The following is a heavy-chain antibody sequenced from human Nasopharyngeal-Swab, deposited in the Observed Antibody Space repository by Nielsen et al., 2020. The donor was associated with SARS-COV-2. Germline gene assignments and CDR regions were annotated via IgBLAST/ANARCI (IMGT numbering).Heavy chain of an antibody. V-gene: IGHV7-4-1*02. Sequence: ASVKVSCKASGYTFSTYGINWMRQARGQGLEWMGWINTNTGNPTYAQGFTGRFVFSLDTSVSTAYLQISSLKAEDTAVYYCARPGHYDSSGYYGDFDYWGQGTLVTVSS. D-gene: IGHD3-22*01. CDR1: GYTFSTYG. J-gene: IGHJ4*02. CDR2: INTNTGNP. CDR3: ARPGHYDSSGYYGDFDY.